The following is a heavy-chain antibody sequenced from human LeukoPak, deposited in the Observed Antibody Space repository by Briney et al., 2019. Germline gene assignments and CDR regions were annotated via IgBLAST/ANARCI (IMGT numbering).Heavy chain of an antibody. D-gene: IGHD3-22*01. V-gene: IGHV3-13*04. CDR3: ARGKEASGYYSGNDY. CDR2: TGTSGDT. J-gene: IGHJ4*02. Sequence: PGGSLRLSCAASGFTFSTYDMHWVRQATGKGLEWVSSTGTSGDTYYLGSVKGRFTISRENAKSSLYLQMNALRIEDTAVYFCARGKEASGYYSGNDYWGQGTLVTVSP. CDR1: GFTFSTYD.